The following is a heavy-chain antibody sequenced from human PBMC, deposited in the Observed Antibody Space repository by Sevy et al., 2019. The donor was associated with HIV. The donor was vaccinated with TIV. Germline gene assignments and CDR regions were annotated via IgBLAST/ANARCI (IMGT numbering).Heavy chain of an antibody. CDR1: GGSINNPDFN. D-gene: IGHD5-12*01. Sequence: SETLSLTCSVSGGSINNPDFNWSWVRQPPGRGLEWIGYVYYSGNTYYSPSLKTRASLSIDTSKNQFSLDLHSVTAADTAVYYCTRVRGPVGWSDPWGQGTLVTVSS. J-gene: IGHJ5*02. V-gene: IGHV4-30-4*01. CDR3: TRVRGPVGWSDP. CDR2: VYYSGNT.